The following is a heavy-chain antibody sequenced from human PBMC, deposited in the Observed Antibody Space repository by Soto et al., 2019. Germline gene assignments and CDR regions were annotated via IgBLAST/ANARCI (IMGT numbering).Heavy chain of an antibody. J-gene: IGHJ4*02. CDR1: GGTFSSYA. CDR2: IIPIFGTA. D-gene: IGHD3-22*01. CDR3: ARDRGYDSSGYYLPVPYYFDY. V-gene: IGHV1-69*13. Sequence: ASVKVSCKASGGTFSSYAISWVRQAPGQGLEWMGGIIPIFGTANYAQKFQGRVTITADESTSTAYMELSSLRSEDTAVYYCARDRGYDSSGYYLPVPYYFDYWGQGTLVTVPQ.